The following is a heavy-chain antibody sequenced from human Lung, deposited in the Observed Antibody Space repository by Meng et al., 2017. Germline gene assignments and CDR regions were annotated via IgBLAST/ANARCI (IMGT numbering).Heavy chain of an antibody. CDR2: INHSGST. J-gene: IGHJ4*02. D-gene: IGHD4-11*01. Sequence: VRLQQWGEGLLKPSETLSLTCVVSGGSFSDYYWSWIRQPPGKGLEWIGEINHSGSTNYTPSLESRATISVDTSQNNLSLKLSSVTAADSAVYYCARGPTTMAHDFDYWGQGTLVTVSS. CDR1: GGSFSDYY. V-gene: IGHV4-34*01. CDR3: ARGPTTMAHDFDY.